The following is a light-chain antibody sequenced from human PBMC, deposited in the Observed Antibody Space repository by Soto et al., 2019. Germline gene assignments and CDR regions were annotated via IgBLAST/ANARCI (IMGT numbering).Light chain of an antibody. CDR3: QSYDSRLNGYV. CDR2: GNS. CDR1: SSNIGAGYD. J-gene: IGLJ1*01. Sequence: QSVLTQPPSVSGAPGQRVTIPCTGSSSNIGAGYDVHWYQQLPGTAPKLLIYGNSNRPSGVPDRFSGSKSGTSASRAITGLQAEDEADYYCQSYDSRLNGYVFGTGTKLTVL. V-gene: IGLV1-40*01.